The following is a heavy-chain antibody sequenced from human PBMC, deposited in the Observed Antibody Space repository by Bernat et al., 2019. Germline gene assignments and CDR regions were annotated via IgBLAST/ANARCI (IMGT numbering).Heavy chain of an antibody. J-gene: IGHJ3*02. D-gene: IGHD3-22*01. V-gene: IGHV3-11*06. CDR2: ISSSSSYT. CDR1: GFTFSDYY. Sequence: QVQLVESGGGLVKPGGSLRLSCAASGFTFSDYYMSWIRQAPGKGLEWVSYISSSSSYTNYADSVKGRFTISRDNSKNTLYLQMNSLRAEDTAVYYCASGGYYDSSGWDAFDIWGQGTLVTVSS. CDR3: ASGGYYDSSGWDAFDI.